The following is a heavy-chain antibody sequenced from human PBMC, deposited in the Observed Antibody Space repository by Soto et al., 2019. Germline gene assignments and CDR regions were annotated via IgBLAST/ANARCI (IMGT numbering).Heavy chain of an antibody. CDR1: GGFVSSGSYY. J-gene: IGHJ3*02. V-gene: IGHV4-34*01. D-gene: IGHD1-1*01. Sequence: QVQLQQWGAGLLKPSETLSLTCAVYGGFVSSGSYYGSWIRQPPGKGLEWIGEMSHSGGTHFNPSRKSRVTISVDTAKNQFSLKMSSVTAADTALYYCARVERGTATTVVDAFDIWGPGTMVTVSS. CDR3: ARVERGTATTVVDAFDI. CDR2: MSHSGGT.